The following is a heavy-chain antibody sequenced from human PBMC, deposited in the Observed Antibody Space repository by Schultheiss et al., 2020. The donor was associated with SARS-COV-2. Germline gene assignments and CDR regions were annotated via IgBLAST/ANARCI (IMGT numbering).Heavy chain of an antibody. CDR1: GGSFSGYY. V-gene: IGHV4-34*01. J-gene: IGHJ1*01. CDR2: IYHSGST. CDR3: ARGPVVGYSGTYLGYFQH. Sequence: GSLRLSCAVYGGSFSGYYWSWIRQPPGKGLEWIGEIYHSGSTNYNPSLKSRVTISVDTSKNQFSLQLDSVTAADTAVYYCARGPVVGYSGTYLGYFQHWGQGTLVTVSS. D-gene: IGHD1-26*01.